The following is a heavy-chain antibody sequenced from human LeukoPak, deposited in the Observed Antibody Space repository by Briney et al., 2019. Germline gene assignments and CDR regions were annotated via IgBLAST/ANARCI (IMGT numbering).Heavy chain of an antibody. J-gene: IGHJ4*02. CDR1: GYTFTSYA. D-gene: IGHD6-19*01. CDR3: ARQIAVAPFDY. V-gene: IGHV1-69*13. CDR2: IIPIFGTA. Sequence: ASVKVSCKASGYTFTSYAMNWVRQAPGQGLEWMGGIIPIFGTANYAQKFQGRVTITADESTSTAYMELSSLRSEDTAVYYCARQIAVAPFDYWGQGTLVTVSS.